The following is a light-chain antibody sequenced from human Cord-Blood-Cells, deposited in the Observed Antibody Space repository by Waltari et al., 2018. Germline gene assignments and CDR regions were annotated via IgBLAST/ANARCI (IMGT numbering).Light chain of an antibody. CDR2: EGS. CDR3: CSYAGSSTWV. J-gene: IGLJ3*02. Sequence: QSALTQPDSVSGSPGQSITISCTGTSSAVGSYNLVSWYQQHPGKAPKLMIYEGSKRPSGVSNRFSGSKSGNTASLTISGLQAEDEADYYCCSYAGSSTWVFGGGTKLTVL. CDR1: SSAVGSYNL. V-gene: IGLV2-23*01.